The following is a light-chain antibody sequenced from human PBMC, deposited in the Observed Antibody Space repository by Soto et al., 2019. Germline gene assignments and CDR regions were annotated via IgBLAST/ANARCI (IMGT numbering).Light chain of an antibody. V-gene: IGKV3-20*01. Sequence: EIVLTQSPGTLSLSPGERATLSSRASQSISISYLAWYQQKAGLAPRLLIYGASIRATGIPDRFSGSGSGTDFTLTISRLEPEDFAIYYCQQFGSSPPSVTFGQGTRLDIK. J-gene: IGKJ5*01. CDR3: QQFGSSPPSVT. CDR2: GAS. CDR1: QSISISY.